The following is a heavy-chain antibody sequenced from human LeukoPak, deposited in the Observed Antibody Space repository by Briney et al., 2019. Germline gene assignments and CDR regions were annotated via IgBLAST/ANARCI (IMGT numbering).Heavy chain of an antibody. CDR3: TRDPYPSDYFDY. CDR2: IRSKAYGGTT. D-gene: IGHD3-16*01. J-gene: IGHJ4*02. Sequence: QSGGSLRLSCTASGFTFGDYAMSWVRQAPGKGLEWVGFIRSKAYGGTTEYAASVKGRFTISRDDSKSIAYLQMSSLKTEDTAVYYCTRDPYPSDYFDYWGQGTLVTVSS. CDR1: GFTFGDYA. V-gene: IGHV3-49*04.